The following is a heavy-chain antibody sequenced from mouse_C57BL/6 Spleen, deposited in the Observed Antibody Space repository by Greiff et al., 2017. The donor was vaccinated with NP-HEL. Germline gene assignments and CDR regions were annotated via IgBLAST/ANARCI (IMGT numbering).Heavy chain of an antibody. J-gene: IGHJ3*01. Sequence: EVQLQQSGPELVKPGASVKISCKASGYTFTDYYMNWVKQSHGKSLEWIGDINPNNGGTSYNQKFKGKATLTVDKSSSTAYMELRSLTSEDSAVYYCARTDYYCSSYEAWFAYWGQGTLVTVSA. V-gene: IGHV1-26*01. CDR2: INPNNGGT. CDR1: GYTFTDYY. CDR3: ARTDYYCSSYEAWFAY. D-gene: IGHD1-1*01.